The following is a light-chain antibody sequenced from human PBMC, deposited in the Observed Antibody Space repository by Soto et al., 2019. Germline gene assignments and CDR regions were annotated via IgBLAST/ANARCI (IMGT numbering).Light chain of an antibody. CDR2: DVS. J-gene: IGLJ1*01. CDR1: SSDVGGYNY. V-gene: IGLV2-14*03. CDR3: SSYSSGSTLDV. Sequence: QSVLTQPASVSGSPGQSITISCTGTSSDVGGYNYVSWYQHHPGKAPKLMIYDVSVRPSGVSNRFSGSKSGNTASLTISGLQAEDEAAYYCSSYSSGSTLDVFGTGTKLTVL.